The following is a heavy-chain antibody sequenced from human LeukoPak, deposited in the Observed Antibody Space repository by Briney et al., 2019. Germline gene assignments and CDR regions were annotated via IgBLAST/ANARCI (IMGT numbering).Heavy chain of an antibody. CDR1: GFTFSDHY. CDR3: AKDRGMVAATSSYFDY. J-gene: IGHJ4*02. V-gene: IGHV3-30*18. Sequence: GGSLRLSCAASGFTFSDHYMSWIRQAPGKGLEWVAVISYDGSNKYYADSVKGRFTISRDNSKNTLYLQMNSLRAEDTAVYYCAKDRGMVAATSSYFDYWGQGTLVTVSS. CDR2: ISYDGSNK. D-gene: IGHD2-15*01.